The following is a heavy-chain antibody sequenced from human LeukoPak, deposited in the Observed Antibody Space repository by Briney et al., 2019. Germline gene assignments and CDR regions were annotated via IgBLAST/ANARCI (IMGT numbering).Heavy chain of an antibody. CDR1: GGSISGYY. CDR2: IYYSGST. J-gene: IGHJ3*02. D-gene: IGHD3-22*01. V-gene: IGHV4-59*01. Sequence: PSETLSLTCTVSGGSISGYYWSWIRQPPGKGLEWIGYIYYSGSTNYNPSLKSRVTISVDTSKNQFSLKLSSVTAADAAVYYCARESGRSSGYYYSGGDAFDIWGQGTMVTVSS. CDR3: ARESGRSSGYYYSGGDAFDI.